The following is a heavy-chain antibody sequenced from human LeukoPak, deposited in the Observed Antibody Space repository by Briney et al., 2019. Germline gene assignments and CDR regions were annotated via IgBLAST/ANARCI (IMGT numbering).Heavy chain of an antibody. CDR2: ISGSGGST. D-gene: IGHD1-26*01. CDR3: AKDGGYYEEEAY. V-gene: IGHV3-23*01. Sequence: GGSLRLSCAASGFTFSSYAMSGVRQAPGQGLEWVSAISGSGGSTYYADSVKGRFTISRDNSKNTLYLQMNSLRAEDTAVYYCAKDGGYYEEEAYWGQGTLVTVSS. J-gene: IGHJ4*02. CDR1: GFTFSSYA.